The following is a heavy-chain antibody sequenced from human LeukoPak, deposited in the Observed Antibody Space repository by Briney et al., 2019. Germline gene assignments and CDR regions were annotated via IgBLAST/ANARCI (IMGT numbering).Heavy chain of an antibody. V-gene: IGHV3-74*01. CDR3: ARDYNLYYFDY. Sequence: GGSLRLSCADSGFTFSSHWMHWVRQTPGKGLVWVSRINTDESKINHADSVKGRFTISRDNSKNTLYPQMNSLRAEDTAVYYCARDYNLYYFDYWGQGTLVTVSS. J-gene: IGHJ4*02. D-gene: IGHD1-14*01. CDR2: INTDESKI. CDR1: GFTFSSHW.